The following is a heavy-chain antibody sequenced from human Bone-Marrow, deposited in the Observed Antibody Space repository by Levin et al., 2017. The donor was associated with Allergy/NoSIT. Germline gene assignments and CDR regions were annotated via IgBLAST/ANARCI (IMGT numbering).Heavy chain of an antibody. V-gene: IGHV3-20*04. CDR3: ERVGNYAVVADAFDL. J-gene: IGHJ3*01. CDR1: QFIFDDHG. CDR2: ITWNSGTT. Sequence: PGGSLRLSCAASQFIFDDHGMSWVRQAPGKGLEWVSGITWNSGTTGYADSVKGRFTISRDNAKNTLYLQMNSLRVEDTALYYCERVGNYAVVADAFDLWGQGTMVTVSS. D-gene: IGHD1-7*01.